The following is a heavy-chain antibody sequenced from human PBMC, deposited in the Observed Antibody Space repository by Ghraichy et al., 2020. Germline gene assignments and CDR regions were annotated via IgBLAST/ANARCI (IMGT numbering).Heavy chain of an antibody. V-gene: IGHV3-7*01. J-gene: IGHJ4*02. D-gene: IGHD1-26*01. CDR1: GFSFGAYW. Sequence: SCVASGFSFGAYWLSWVRQAPGKGLEWVANIHESGSGKYYVDSVRGRFTISRDNAKNSLYLQMNSLRDEDTAVYYCARDGMGGYLDCWGQGTPVTVSS. CDR2: IHESGSGK. CDR3: ARDGMGGYLDC.